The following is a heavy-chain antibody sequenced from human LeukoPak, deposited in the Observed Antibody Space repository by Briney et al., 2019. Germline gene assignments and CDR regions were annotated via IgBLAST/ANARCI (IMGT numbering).Heavy chain of an antibody. V-gene: IGHV1-18*01. CDR3: ARGKITMIVDGSFDY. Sequence: ASVKVSCKASGYTFTSYGVSWVRQASGQGLEWMGWISAYNGSTNYAQKLQGRVTMTTDTSTSTAYMELRSLRSDDTAVYYCARGKITMIVDGSFDYWGQGTLVTVSS. CDR2: ISAYNGST. J-gene: IGHJ4*02. CDR1: GYTFTSYG. D-gene: IGHD3-22*01.